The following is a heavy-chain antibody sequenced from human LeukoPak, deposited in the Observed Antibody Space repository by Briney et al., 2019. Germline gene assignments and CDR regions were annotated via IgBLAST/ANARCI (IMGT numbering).Heavy chain of an antibody. J-gene: IGHJ4*02. CDR2: IKQDGSEK. D-gene: IGHD3-10*01. Sequence: GGSLTLSCAASGFTFSNYWMSWVRQAPGKGLEWVANIKQDGSEKYYVDSVKGRFTISRDNAKNSLYLQMNSLRAEDTAVYYCAREVRGVIIRNPRFDYWGQGTLVTVSS. V-gene: IGHV3-7*01. CDR3: AREVRGVIIRNPRFDY. CDR1: GFTFSNYW.